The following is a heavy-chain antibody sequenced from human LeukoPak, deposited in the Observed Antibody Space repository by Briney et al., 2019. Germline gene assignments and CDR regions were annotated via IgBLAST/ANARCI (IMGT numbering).Heavy chain of an antibody. CDR1: GFTFSSYA. CDR2: ISYDGSNK. Sequence: GGSLRLSCAASGFTFSSYAMHWVRQAPGKGLEWVAVISYDGSNKYYADSVKGRFTISRDNSKSTLYLQMNSLRAEDTAVYYCARVHHNTAMVDIDYWGQGTLVTVSS. J-gene: IGHJ4*02. D-gene: IGHD5-18*01. CDR3: ARVHHNTAMVDIDY. V-gene: IGHV3-30-3*01.